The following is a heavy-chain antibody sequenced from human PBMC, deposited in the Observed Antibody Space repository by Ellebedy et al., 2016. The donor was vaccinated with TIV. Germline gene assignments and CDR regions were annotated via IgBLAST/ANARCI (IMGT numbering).Heavy chain of an antibody. CDR3: ARDGYGGYLDS. CDR1: GFNLGSFW. Sequence: PGGSLRLSCATSGFNLGSFWMSWVRQDPGKGLEWLDNIHEDGNANFYVDSVRGRFTISRDNAGNSVYLQMNSLRVEDTAVYYCARDGYGGYLDSWGQGTLIIVSS. J-gene: IGHJ4*02. V-gene: IGHV3-7*01. D-gene: IGHD5-18*01. CDR2: IHEDGNAN.